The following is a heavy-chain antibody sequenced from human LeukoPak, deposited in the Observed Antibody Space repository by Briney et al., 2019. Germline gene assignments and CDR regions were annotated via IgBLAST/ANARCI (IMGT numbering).Heavy chain of an antibody. CDR3: ARRTDFHHAFDI. V-gene: IGHV3-64*01. Sequence: QRGESLKISCAASGFIFSTYAMHWVRQAPGKGLESVSGISGNGGSTYYANSVKGRFTISRDNSKKMLYLQMGSLRAEDMAVYYCARRTDFHHAFDIWGQGTMVTVSS. D-gene: IGHD3-3*01. J-gene: IGHJ3*02. CDR1: GFIFSTYA. CDR2: ISGNGGST.